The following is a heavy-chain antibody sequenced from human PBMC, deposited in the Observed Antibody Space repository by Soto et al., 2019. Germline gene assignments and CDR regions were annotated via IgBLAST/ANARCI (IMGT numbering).Heavy chain of an antibody. CDR1: GYTFTSYD. CDR3: ARGGSLWFGELSAYYYGMDV. CDR2: MNPNSGNT. Sequence: GASVKVSCKASGYTFTSYDINWVRQATGQGLEWMGWMNPNSGNTGYAQKFQGWVTMTRDTSISTAYMELSRLRSDDTAVYYCARGGSLWFGELSAYYYGMDVWGQGTTVTVSS. V-gene: IGHV1-8*01. J-gene: IGHJ6*02. D-gene: IGHD3-10*01.